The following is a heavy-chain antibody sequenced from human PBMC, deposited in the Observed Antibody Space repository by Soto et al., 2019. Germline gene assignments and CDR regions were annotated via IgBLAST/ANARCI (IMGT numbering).Heavy chain of an antibody. D-gene: IGHD6-6*01. CDR1: GFTFSSYG. J-gene: IGHJ4*02. V-gene: IGHV3-30*18. CDR2: ISYDGSNK. Sequence: QVQLVESGGGVAQPGRSLRLSCAASGFTFSSYGMHWVRQAPGKGLEWVAVISYDGSNKYYADSVKGRFTISRDNSKNTLYLQMNSLRAEDTAVYYCAKDLRAARPESYDYWGQGTLVTVSS. CDR3: AKDLRAARPESYDY.